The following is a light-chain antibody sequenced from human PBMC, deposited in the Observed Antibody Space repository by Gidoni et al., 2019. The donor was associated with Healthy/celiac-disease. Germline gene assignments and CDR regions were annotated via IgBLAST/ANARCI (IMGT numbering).Light chain of an antibody. Sequence: IALTQPPGTLSLSPGERATLSCRASQSVSSSYLAWYQQKHGQAPRLLIYGASSRATGIPDRFSGSGSGTDFTLTISRLEPEDFAVYYCQQYGSSVTFGQGTKVEIK. J-gene: IGKJ1*01. V-gene: IGKV3-20*01. CDR1: QSVSSSY. CDR2: GAS. CDR3: QQYGSSVT.